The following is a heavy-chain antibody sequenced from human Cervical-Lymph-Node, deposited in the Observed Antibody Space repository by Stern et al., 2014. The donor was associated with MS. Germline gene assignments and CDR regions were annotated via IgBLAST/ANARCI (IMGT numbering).Heavy chain of an antibody. V-gene: IGHV4-59*01. CDR3: ARGFSSSWYGGRFFNY. D-gene: IGHD6-13*01. Sequence: QVQLQESGLGLVKPSETLSLTCTVSGGSISSYYWSWIRQAPGKGLEWIAYIYYSGHTDYNPSLQGRVTVSVDTSKNQVSLRLSSVTAADTAVYYCARGFSSSWYGGRFFNYWGQGTMVTVSS. CDR2: IYYSGHT. J-gene: IGHJ4*02. CDR1: GGSISSYY.